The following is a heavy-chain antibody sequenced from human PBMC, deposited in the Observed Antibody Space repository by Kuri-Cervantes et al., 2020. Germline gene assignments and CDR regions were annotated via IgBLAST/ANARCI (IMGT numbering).Heavy chain of an antibody. CDR3: ARRGYSYGGFDY. CDR1: GYSISSGYY. J-gene: IGHJ4*01. Sequence: GSLRLSCTVSGYSISSGYYWGWIRQPPGKGLEWIGSIYHSGSTYYNPSLKSRVTISVDTSKNQFSLKLSSVTAADTAVYYCARRGYSYGGFDYWGQGTLVTVSS. D-gene: IGHD5-18*01. CDR2: IYHSGST. V-gene: IGHV4-38-2*02.